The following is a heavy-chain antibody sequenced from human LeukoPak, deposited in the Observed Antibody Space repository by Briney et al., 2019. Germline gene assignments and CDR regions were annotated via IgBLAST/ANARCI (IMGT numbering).Heavy chain of an antibody. V-gene: IGHV1-18*01. CDR1: GYTFTSYG. D-gene: IGHD1-1*01. CDR2: ISAYNGNI. Sequence: ASVKVSCKASGYTFTSYGISWVRQAPGQGLEWMGWISAYNGNINYALKLRDRVTMTTDTSTSTAYMEQRSLRSDDTAVYYCARGDDVEAAPYYWGQGTLVTVSS. J-gene: IGHJ4*02. CDR3: ARGDDVEAAPYY.